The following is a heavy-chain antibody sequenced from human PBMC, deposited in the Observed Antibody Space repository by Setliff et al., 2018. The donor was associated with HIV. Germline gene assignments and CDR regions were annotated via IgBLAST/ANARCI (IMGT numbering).Heavy chain of an antibody. CDR3: ARGVPYYNFWSGYYADDAFDI. J-gene: IGHJ3*02. D-gene: IGHD3-3*01. CDR1: GGSFSGYY. V-gene: IGHV4-34*01. Sequence: PSETLSLTCAVYGGSFSGYYWSWIRQPPGKGLEWIGEINHSGSTNYNPSLKSRVTISVDTSKNQFSLKLSSVTAADTAVYYCARGVPYYNFWSGYYADDAFDIWGQGTMVTVSS. CDR2: INHSGST.